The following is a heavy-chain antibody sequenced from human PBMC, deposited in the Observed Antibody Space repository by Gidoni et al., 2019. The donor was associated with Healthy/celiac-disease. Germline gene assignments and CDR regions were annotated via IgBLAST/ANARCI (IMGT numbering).Heavy chain of an antibody. Sequence: EVQRLESGGGLVQPGGSLRLSCAASGFTFSSYAMSWVRQAPGKGLEWVSAISGSGGSTYYADSVKGRFTISRVNSKNTLYLQMNSLRAEDTAVYYCAKGGYDFWSGYYLDYWGQGTLVTVSS. CDR2: ISGSGGST. V-gene: IGHV3-23*01. CDR3: AKGGYDFWSGYYLDY. CDR1: GFTFSSYA. D-gene: IGHD3-3*01. J-gene: IGHJ4*02.